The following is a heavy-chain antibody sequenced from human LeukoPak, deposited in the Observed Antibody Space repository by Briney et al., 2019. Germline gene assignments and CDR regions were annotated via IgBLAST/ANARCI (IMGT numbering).Heavy chain of an antibody. D-gene: IGHD3-3*01. V-gene: IGHV3-48*01. CDR3: ARPVDFWSGSWFDP. Sequence: GGSLRLSCAASGFTFSSYSMNWVRQAPGKGLEWVSYISSSSSTIYYADSVKGRFTISRDNAKNSLYLQMNSLRAEDTAVYYCARPVDFWSGSWFDPWGQGTLVTVSS. CDR1: GFTFSSYS. J-gene: IGHJ5*02. CDR2: ISSSSSTI.